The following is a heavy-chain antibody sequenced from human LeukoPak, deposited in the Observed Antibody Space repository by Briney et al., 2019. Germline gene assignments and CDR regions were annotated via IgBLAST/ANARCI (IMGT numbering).Heavy chain of an antibody. D-gene: IGHD1-26*01. Sequence: GGSLRLSCAASGFTFSSYSMNWVRQAPGRALEWVSSITSSGTYIFYADSVKGRFTISRDNAKNSLYLQMNSLGPEDTAAYYCARDPYSGNYGNYYYYYMDVWGKGTTVTISS. CDR1: GFTFSSYS. J-gene: IGHJ6*03. CDR2: ITSSGTYI. V-gene: IGHV3-21*01. CDR3: ARDPYSGNYGNYYYYYMDV.